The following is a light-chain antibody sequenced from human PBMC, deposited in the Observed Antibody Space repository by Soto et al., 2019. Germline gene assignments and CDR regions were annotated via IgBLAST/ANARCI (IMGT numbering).Light chain of an antibody. CDR2: SAS. CDR1: QSVASSY. CDR3: HHFGRLPET. V-gene: IGKV3-20*01. J-gene: IGKJ1*01. Sequence: EVVLTQSPGTLSLSPWERVTLSCRASQSVASSYLAWYQQKPGRAPRRLFYSASSRATGIPDRFSGSGSGTDFTLTISRLEPEDFAVYYCHHFGRLPETFGQGTNVE.